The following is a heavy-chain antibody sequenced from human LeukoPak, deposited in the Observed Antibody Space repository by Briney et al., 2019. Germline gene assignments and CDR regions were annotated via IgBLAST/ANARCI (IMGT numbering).Heavy chain of an antibody. CDR2: INPNSGGT. CDR1: GYTFTGYY. CDR3: ARPRSRNGVHAFDI. Sequence: ASVKLSCKASGYTFTGYYMHWVRQAPGQGLEWMGWINPNSGGTNYAQKFQGRVTITRDTSISTAYMELSRLRSDDTAVYYCARPRSRNGVHAFDIWGQGTMVTVSS. D-gene: IGHD1-14*01. J-gene: IGHJ3*02. V-gene: IGHV1-2*02.